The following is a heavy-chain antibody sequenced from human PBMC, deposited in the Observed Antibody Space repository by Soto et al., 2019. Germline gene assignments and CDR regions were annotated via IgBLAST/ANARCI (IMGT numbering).Heavy chain of an antibody. J-gene: IGHJ6*02. CDR3: ARDNDRLQLGGNYYYILDV. Sequence: VQLVQSGAEMKEPGSSVKVSYKTSGGTFSSSAISWLRQAPGQGLEWMGGIIPLFRTPDYAQKFQGRVTIAADESTSTAYMELSSLRSEDTAVYYCARDNDRLQLGGNYYYILDVWGQGTTITVSS. D-gene: IGHD4-4*01. CDR2: IIPLFRTP. CDR1: GGTFSSSA. V-gene: IGHV1-69*12.